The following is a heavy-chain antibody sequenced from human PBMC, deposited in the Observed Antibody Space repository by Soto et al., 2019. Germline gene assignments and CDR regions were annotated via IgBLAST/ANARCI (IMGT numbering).Heavy chain of an antibody. CDR1: GGTFSSYT. J-gene: IGHJ4*02. CDR3: ASKYDILTGSHYFDY. CDR2: IIPILGIA. V-gene: IGHV1-69*02. D-gene: IGHD3-9*01. Sequence: SVKVSCKASGGTFSSYTISWVRQAPGQGLEWMGRIIPILGIANYAQKFQGRVTITADKSTSTAYMELSSLRSEDTAVYYCASKYDILTGSHYFDYWGQGTLVTVSS.